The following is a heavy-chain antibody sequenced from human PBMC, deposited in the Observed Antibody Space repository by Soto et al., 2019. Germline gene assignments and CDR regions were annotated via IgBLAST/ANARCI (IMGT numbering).Heavy chain of an antibody. J-gene: IGHJ4*02. D-gene: IGHD2-15*01. Sequence: QVQLVESGGGVVQPGRSLRLSCAASGFTFSSYGMHWVRQAPGKGLEWVAVIWYDGSNKYYADSVKGRFTISRDNSKNTLYQQMNSLRAEDTAVYYCARDHRVYGGNPLHFDYWGQGTLVTVSS. CDR2: IWYDGSNK. CDR3: ARDHRVYGGNPLHFDY. V-gene: IGHV3-33*01. CDR1: GFTFSSYG.